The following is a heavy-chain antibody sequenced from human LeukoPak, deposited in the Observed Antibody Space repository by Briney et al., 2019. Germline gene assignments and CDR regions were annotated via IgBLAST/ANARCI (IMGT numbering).Heavy chain of an antibody. CDR2: IYYSGST. V-gene: IGHV4-59*01. CDR1: GGAISGDY. J-gene: IGHJ3*02. D-gene: IGHD3-10*01. Sequence: PSETLSLTCTVSGGAISGDYWGCIRQPPGKGLESIGYIYYSGSTNYNPSLTSRVTISVDTSKNQFSLKLSSVTAADTAVYYCARDMGDAFDIWGQGTMVTVSS. CDR3: ARDMGDAFDI.